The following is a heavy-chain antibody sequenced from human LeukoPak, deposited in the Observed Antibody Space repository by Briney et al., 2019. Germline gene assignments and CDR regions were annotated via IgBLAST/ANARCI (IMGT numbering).Heavy chain of an antibody. J-gene: IGHJ3*02. Sequence: GASVKVSCKASGYTFTSYGISWVQQAPGQGLEWMGWISAYNGNTNYAQKLQGRVTMTTDTSTSTAYMELRSLRSDDTAVYYCARDSISFYGTDAFDIWGQGTMVTVSS. CDR2: ISAYNGNT. D-gene: IGHD3-16*01. CDR1: GYTFTSYG. CDR3: ARDSISFYGTDAFDI. V-gene: IGHV1-18*01.